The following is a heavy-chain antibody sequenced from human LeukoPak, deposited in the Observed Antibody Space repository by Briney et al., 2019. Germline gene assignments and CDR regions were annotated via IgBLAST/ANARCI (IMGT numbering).Heavy chain of an antibody. CDR1: GYSISSGYY. Sequence: PSETLSLTCAVSGYSISSGYYWGWIRQPPGKGLEWIGSICHSGSTYYNPSLKSRVTISVDTSKNQFSLKLSSVTAADTAVYYCARLGYCSSTSCFPWGQGTLVTVSS. D-gene: IGHD2-2*01. CDR2: ICHSGST. CDR3: ARLGYCSSTSCFP. V-gene: IGHV4-38-2*01. J-gene: IGHJ5*02.